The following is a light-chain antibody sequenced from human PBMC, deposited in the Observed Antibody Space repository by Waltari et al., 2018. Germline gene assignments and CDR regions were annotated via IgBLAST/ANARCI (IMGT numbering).Light chain of an antibody. J-gene: IGKJ2*01. V-gene: IGKV3-11*01. CDR1: QNIGSY. Sequence: EIVLTQSPATLSLSPGVRATLSCRASQNIGSYLAWYQQKPGQPPRVLIYDASTRATGIPARFSGSGSGADFALTISSLEPDDFAVYYCQQRSNWPRTFGQGTKLEIK. CDR3: QQRSNWPRT. CDR2: DAS.